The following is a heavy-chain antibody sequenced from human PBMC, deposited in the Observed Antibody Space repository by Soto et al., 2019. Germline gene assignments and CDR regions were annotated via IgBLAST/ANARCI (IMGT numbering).Heavy chain of an antibody. V-gene: IGHV5-51*01. D-gene: IGHD1-1*01. CDR1: GYMFTTYW. CDR2: IHGGDSDT. J-gene: IGHJ6*02. Sequence: GESLKISCKGSGYMFTTYWLAWVRQMPGKGLEWVGSIHGGDSDTRYSPSFQGRVTISADKSISTAYLQWSSLKASDTAMCYCARGGGTYNHYALDVWGQGTTVTVSS. CDR3: ARGGGTYNHYALDV.